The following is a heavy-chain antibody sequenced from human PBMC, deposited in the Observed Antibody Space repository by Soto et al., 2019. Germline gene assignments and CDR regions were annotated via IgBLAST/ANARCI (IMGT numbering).Heavy chain of an antibody. J-gene: IGHJ4*02. CDR3: ATQDFRGSTGTT. Sequence: EVQLLESGGGFVQPGGSLRLSCGAFGFSFSHSAMGWVRQAPGKRLDWVSLINAAGETTYYANSVKGRFTISRDNSKNTLYLHMNSLRAEDTAVYYCATQDFRGSTGTTWGQGTQVIVSS. V-gene: IGHV3-23*01. D-gene: IGHD1-1*01. CDR2: INAAGETT. CDR1: GFSFSHSA.